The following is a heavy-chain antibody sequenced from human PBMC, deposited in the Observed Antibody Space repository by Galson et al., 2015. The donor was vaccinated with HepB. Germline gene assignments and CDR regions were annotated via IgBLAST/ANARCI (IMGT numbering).Heavy chain of an antibody. CDR1: GFTFSSYT. D-gene: IGHD2-2*02. V-gene: IGHV3-21*01. CDR3: ARDLVVVPAAILPPMCPFDV. Sequence: SLRLSCAASGFTFSSYTMNWVRQVPGKGLEWVSSISSSGSYIYYADSVQVRFTISRDNAKNSLYLQMNSLRDEDTAVYFCARDLVVVPAAILPPMCPFDVWGQGTMVTVSS. J-gene: IGHJ3*01. CDR2: ISSSGSYI.